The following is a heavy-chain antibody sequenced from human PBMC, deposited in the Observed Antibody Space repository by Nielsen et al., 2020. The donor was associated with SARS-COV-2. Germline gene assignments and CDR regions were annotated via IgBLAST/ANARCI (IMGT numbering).Heavy chain of an antibody. CDR2: FNPHSGGT. CDR1: GYTFTGYY. D-gene: IGHD3-9*01. V-gene: IGHV1-2*02. J-gene: IGHJ6*02. CDR3: ARTIRYFDWLPYYYYGMDV. Sequence: ASVKVSCKASGYTFTGYYMHWVRQAPGQGLEWMGWFNPHSGGTKYAQKFQGRVTMTRDTSISTAYMELSSLRSEDTAVYYCARTIRYFDWLPYYYYGMDVWGQGTTVTVSS.